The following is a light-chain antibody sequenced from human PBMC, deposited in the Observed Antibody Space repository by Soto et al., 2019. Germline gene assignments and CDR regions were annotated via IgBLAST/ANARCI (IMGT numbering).Light chain of an antibody. J-gene: IGKJ5*01. V-gene: IGKV1-5*03. Sequence: DLQMTQSPSTLSGSVGDRVTITCRASQTISSWLAWYQHKPGKAPKLLLYKASTLKSGVPSRFSGSGSGTEFTLTISSLQPDDFATYYCQQYNSYSITFGQGTRLEIK. CDR1: QTISSW. CDR3: QQYNSYSIT. CDR2: KAS.